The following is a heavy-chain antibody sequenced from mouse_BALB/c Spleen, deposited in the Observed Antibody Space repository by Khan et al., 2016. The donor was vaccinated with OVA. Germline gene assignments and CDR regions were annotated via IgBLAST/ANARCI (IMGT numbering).Heavy chain of an antibody. CDR3: ARENYYGYYFDY. CDR1: GYSITSGYA. CDR2: ISYSGVT. D-gene: IGHD1-1*01. J-gene: IGHJ2*01. V-gene: IGHV3-2*02. Sequence: EVQLQESGPGLVKPSQSLSLTCTVTGYSITSGYAWNWIRQFPGNKLEWMGYISYSGVTSYTPSLKSRISITRDTSTNQSFLQLNSVTTEDTATLCGARENYYGYYFDYWGQGTTLTVSS.